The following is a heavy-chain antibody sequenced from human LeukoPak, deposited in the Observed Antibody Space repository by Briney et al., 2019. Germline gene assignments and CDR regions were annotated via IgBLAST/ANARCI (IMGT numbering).Heavy chain of an antibody. J-gene: IGHJ3*02. D-gene: IGHD2/OR15-2a*01. CDR2: ISAGGDGT. Sequence: GGSLRLSCAASGFTFGTYTMNWVRQAPGKGLEWVSGISAGGDGTYHADPVKGRFTISRDNSKNTLFLQMNNLRAEDTAKYYCAKSLLTTAAGTGRAFDIWGQGTMVTVSS. CDR1: GFTFGTYT. V-gene: IGHV3-23*01. CDR3: AKSLLTTAAGTGRAFDI.